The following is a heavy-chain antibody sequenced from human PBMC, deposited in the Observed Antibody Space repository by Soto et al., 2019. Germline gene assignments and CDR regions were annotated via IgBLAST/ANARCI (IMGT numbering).Heavy chain of an antibody. D-gene: IGHD2-2*01. CDR1: GFTFSDYY. V-gene: IGHV3-11*06. J-gene: IGHJ4*02. CDR3: ARVQYQLLYYFDY. Sequence: GGSLRLSCAASGFTFSDYYMSWIRQAPGKGLEWVSYISSSSSYTNYADSVKGRFTISRDNAKNSLYLQMNSLGAEDTAVYYCARVQYQLLYYFDYWGQGTLVTVSS. CDR2: ISSSSSYT.